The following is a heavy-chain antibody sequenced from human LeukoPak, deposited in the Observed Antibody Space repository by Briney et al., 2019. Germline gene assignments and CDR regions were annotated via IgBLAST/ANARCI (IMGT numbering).Heavy chain of an antibody. CDR1: GGSIRSFY. V-gene: IGHV4-59*01. CDR3: ARLLSGYSSSWWWFDP. J-gene: IGHJ5*02. CDR2: IYYSGST. D-gene: IGHD6-13*01. Sequence: KPSETLSLTCSVSGGSIRSFYWSWIRQPPGKGLEWIGYIYYSGSTNYNPSLKSRVTISVDTSKNQFSLKLSSVTAADTAVYYCARLLSGYSSSWWWFDPWGQGTLVTVSS.